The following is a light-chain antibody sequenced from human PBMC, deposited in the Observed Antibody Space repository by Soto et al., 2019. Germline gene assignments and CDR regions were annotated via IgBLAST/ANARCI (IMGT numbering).Light chain of an antibody. CDR3: QQYDHLPIT. CDR1: QDIRNY. V-gene: IGKV1-33*01. J-gene: IGKJ5*01. CDR2: DAY. Sequence: DVQMTQSPSSLSSSLGDPSTITCQATQDIRNYFNSYQQKPGEAPKPLIYDAYKLATGVPSRFSGSGSGTDFTFTISRLQAEDFATYHCQQYDHLPITFGQGTSLEIK.